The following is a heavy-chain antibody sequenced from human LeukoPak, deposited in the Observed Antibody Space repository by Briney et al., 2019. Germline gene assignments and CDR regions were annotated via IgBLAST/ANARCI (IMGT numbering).Heavy chain of an antibody. CDR3: ARGTVRSQFDY. D-gene: IGHD3-16*01. V-gene: IGHV4-59*11. CDR2: MYYSGST. J-gene: IGHJ4*02. CDR1: GGSISSHY. Sequence: SETLSLTCTVSGGSISSHYWSWIRQPPGKGLEWIGYMYYSGSTKYNPSLKSRVTISVDTSKNQFSLKLSSVTAADTAVYYCARGTVRSQFDYWGQGTLVTVSS.